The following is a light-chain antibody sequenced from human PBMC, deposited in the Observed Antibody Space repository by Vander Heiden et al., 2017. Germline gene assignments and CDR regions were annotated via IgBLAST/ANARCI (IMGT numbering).Light chain of an antibody. CDR3: QQNDSTPPCT. J-gene: IGKJ2*02. V-gene: IGKV4-1*01. CDR1: QSVLYSSNNKNY. Sequence: DIVITQSPDSLAVSLGERATINCKSSQSVLYSSNNKNYLAWYQQKPGQPPKLLIYWASTRESGVPDRFSGSGYGTDFTLTISSLQAEDVAVYYCQQNDSTPPCTFGQGTKLEIK. CDR2: WAS.